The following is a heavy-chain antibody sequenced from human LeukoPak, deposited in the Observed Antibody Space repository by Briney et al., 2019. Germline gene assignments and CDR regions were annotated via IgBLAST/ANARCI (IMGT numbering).Heavy chain of an antibody. CDR1: GFTFSSYP. CDR2: ISGSGGSA. V-gene: IGHV3-23*01. Sequence: PGGSLRLSCAASGFTFSSYPVSWVRQAPGRGREWVSAISGSGGSAYYAHCLKGQFTISRDNSNNTLYLQMNSLGAEDTTLYYCAKVDWSSLHYWGQGTLVSVSS. D-gene: IGHD3-9*01. J-gene: IGHJ4*02. CDR3: AKVDWSSLHY.